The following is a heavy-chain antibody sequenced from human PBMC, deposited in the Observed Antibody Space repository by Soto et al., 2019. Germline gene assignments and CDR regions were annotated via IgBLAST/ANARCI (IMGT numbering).Heavy chain of an antibody. J-gene: IGHJ4*02. CDR2: ISYDGSNE. CDR3: ARGLTVSVAGTFPVLKLES. D-gene: IGHD6-19*01. V-gene: IGHV3-30-3*01. Sequence: PGGSLRLSCAASGFTFNTYPMHWVRQAPGKGLEWVGVISYDGSNEYYADSVKGRFTISRDNSKNILYLQMNSLRTEDTAVYYCARGLTVSVAGTFPVLKLESWGQGTLVTVSS. CDR1: GFTFNTYP.